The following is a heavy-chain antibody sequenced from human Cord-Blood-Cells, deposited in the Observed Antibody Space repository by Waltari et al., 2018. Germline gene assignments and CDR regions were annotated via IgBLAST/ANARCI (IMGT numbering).Heavy chain of an antibody. D-gene: IGHD6-13*01. CDR1: GYTLTELS. Sequence: QVQLVQSGAEVKKPGASVKVSCKVSGYTLTELSMHWVRQAPGKGLEWMGGFDPEDGETIYAQKCQGRVTMTEDTSTDTAYMALSSLRSEDTAVYYCATVRFDDIAAADTLDYWGQGTLVTVSS. J-gene: IGHJ4*02. CDR2: FDPEDGET. CDR3: ATVRFDDIAAADTLDY. V-gene: IGHV1-24*01.